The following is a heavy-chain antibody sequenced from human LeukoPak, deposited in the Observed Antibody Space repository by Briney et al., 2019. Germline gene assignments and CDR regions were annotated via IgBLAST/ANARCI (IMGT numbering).Heavy chain of an antibody. D-gene: IGHD2/OR15-2a*01. Sequence: GGSLRLSCAASGFTFSSYGMHWVRQAPGKGLEWVGRIRSKANSYATAYAASVKGRFTISRDDSKNTAYLQMNSLRAEDTAVYYCAKSSPPPVNYWGQGTLVTVSS. CDR2: IRSKANSYAT. CDR1: GFTFSSYG. J-gene: IGHJ4*02. CDR3: AKSSPPPVNY. V-gene: IGHV3-73*01.